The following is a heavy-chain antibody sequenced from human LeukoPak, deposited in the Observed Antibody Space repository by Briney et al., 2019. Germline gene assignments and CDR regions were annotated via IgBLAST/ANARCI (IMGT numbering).Heavy chain of an antibody. J-gene: IGHJ3*02. V-gene: IGHV3-9*01. D-gene: IGHD2-8*02. CDR2: ISWNSGSI. CDR1: GFTFDDYA. CDR3: ARKKEGERTGGRGLVFDI. Sequence: PGGSLRLSCAASGFTFDDYAMHWVRQAPGKGLEWVSGISWNSGSIGYADSVKGRFTISRDNAKNSLYLQMNSLRAEDTALYYCARKKEGERTGGRGLVFDIWGQGTMVTVSS.